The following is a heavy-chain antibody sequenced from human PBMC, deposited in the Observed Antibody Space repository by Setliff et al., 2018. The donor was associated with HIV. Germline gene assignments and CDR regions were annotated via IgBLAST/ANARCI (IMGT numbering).Heavy chain of an antibody. CDR2: IYYSGST. Sequence: PSETLSLTCSVSDVSISSHYWSWIRQPPGKGLEWIGYIYYSGSTNYNPSLKSRVAMSVDTSKNQFSLMLSSVTAADTAVYYCARGGGTSFDYWGQGTLVTV. V-gene: IGHV4-59*11. CDR3: ARGGGTSFDY. CDR1: DVSISSHY. J-gene: IGHJ4*02. D-gene: IGHD1-26*01.